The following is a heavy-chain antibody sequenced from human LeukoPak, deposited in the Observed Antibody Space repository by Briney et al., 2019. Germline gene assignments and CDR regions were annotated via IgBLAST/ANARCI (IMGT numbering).Heavy chain of an antibody. J-gene: IGHJ4*02. CDR1: GYTFTGYY. D-gene: IGHD3-10*01. Sequence: ASVKVSCKASGYTFTGYYIQWVRQAPGQGLEWMGWINPNSGDTDSAQKFQGRVTMTRDTSIRTASMELSSLRSDDTAVYYCARGSTLYYYTDWGQGTLVTVSS. V-gene: IGHV1-2*02. CDR3: ARGSTLYYYTD. CDR2: INPNSGDT.